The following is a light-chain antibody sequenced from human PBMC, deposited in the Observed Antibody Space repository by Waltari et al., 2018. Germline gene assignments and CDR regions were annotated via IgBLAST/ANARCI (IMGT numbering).Light chain of an antibody. Sequence: QSVLTQPPSVSGAPGQRVTIACTVSGSNIGEGIDVYCDQQVPRAAPKLPSYGSSSRPLGVPDRFFGSTSGTSASLAIIGLQAEDEADYYCQSYDITLRVVFGGGTKLTVL. V-gene: IGLV1-40*01. CDR2: GSS. CDR3: QSYDITLRVV. CDR1: GSNIGEGID. J-gene: IGLJ3*02.